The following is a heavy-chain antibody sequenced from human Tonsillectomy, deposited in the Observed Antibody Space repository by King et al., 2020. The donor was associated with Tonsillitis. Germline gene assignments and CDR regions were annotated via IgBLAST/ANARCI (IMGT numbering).Heavy chain of an antibody. D-gene: IGHD3-22*01. J-gene: IGHJ3*02. CDR3: AKALRDYHDRSGYYYAFDI. CDR1: GFIFSDYS. Sequence: VQLVESGGGVVQPGGSLRLSCAAAGFIFSDYSMHCVRQAPGKGLEWVAFIRFDGSKQMYADSVKGRFTISRDNSKNTLYVQMSSLGADDTAIYYCAKALRDYHDRSGYYYAFDIWGQGTAVTVSS. V-gene: IGHV3-30*02. CDR2: IRFDGSKQ.